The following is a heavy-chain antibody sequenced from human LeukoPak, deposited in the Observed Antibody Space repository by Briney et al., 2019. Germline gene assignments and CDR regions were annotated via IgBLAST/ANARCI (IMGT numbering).Heavy chain of an antibody. Sequence: PSETLSLTCTVSGGSISSSSYYWGWIRQPPGKGLEWIGTTYYSGSTYYNPSLKSRVTISVDTSKYQFSLKLRSVTAADTAVYYCATGYTSNCPYNWGQGTLVTVSS. CDR1: GGSISSSSYY. CDR3: ATGYTSNCPYN. CDR2: TYYSGST. J-gene: IGHJ4*02. D-gene: IGHD6-13*01. V-gene: IGHV4-39*01.